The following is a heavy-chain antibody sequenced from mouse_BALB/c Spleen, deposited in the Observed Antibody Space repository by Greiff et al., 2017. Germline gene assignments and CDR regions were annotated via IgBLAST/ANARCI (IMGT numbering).Heavy chain of an antibody. CDR3: ARDDYDDYAMDY. Sequence: QVHVKQSGAELVRPGTSVKVSCKASGYAFTNYLIEWVKQRPGQGLEWIGVINPGSGGTNYNEKFKGKATLTADKSSSTAYMQLSSLTSDDSAVYFCARDDYDDYAMDYWGQGTSGTVSS. CDR2: INPGSGGT. V-gene: IGHV1-54*01. J-gene: IGHJ4*01. D-gene: IGHD2-4*01. CDR1: GYAFTNYL.